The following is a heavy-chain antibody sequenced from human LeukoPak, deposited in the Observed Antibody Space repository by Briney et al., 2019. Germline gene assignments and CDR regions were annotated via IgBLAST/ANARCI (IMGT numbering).Heavy chain of an antibody. J-gene: IGHJ5*02. V-gene: IGHV4-4*09. CDR2: IYTSGST. CDR3: ARHKPRDTGWFDP. Sequence: SETLSLTCTVSGGSISSYYWSWIRQPPGKGLEWIGYIYTSGSTNYNPSLKSRATKSVDTSKNQFSLKLSSVTAADTAVYYCARHKPRDTGWFDPWGQGTLVTVSS. CDR1: GGSISSYY.